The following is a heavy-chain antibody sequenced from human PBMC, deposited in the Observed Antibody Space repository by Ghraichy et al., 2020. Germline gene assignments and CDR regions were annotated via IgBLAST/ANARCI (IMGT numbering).Heavy chain of an antibody. CDR2: IIPIFGTA. D-gene: IGHD1-26*01. V-gene: IGHV1-69*13. CDR1: GGTFSSYA. CDR3: ARENSGSSPRGYYYYGMDV. J-gene: IGHJ6*02. Sequence: SVKVSCKASGGTFSSYAISWVRQAPGQGLEWMGGIIPIFGTANYAQKFQGRVTITADESTSTAYMELSSLRSEDTAVYYCARENSGSSPRGYYYYGMDVWGQGTTVTVSS.